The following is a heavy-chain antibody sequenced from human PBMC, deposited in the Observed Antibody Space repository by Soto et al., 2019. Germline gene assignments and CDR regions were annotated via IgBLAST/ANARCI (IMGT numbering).Heavy chain of an antibody. CDR2: VSYDGINK. J-gene: IGHJ4*02. CDR1: GFIFSSYG. V-gene: IGHV3-30*18. CDR3: AKVGAGSGYGKVDY. D-gene: IGHD5-12*01. Sequence: LRLSCAASGFIFSSYGIHWVRQAPGKGLEWVAVVSYDGINKYYADSVKGRFTISRDNSKSTLYLQMNSLRVEDTALYYCAKVGAGSGYGKVDYWGQGTLVTVSS.